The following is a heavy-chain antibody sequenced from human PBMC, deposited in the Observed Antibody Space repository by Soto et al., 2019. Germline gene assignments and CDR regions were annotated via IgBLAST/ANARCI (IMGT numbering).Heavy chain of an antibody. D-gene: IGHD1-26*01. CDR3: ARAPKPLGPWEDDY. J-gene: IGHJ4*02. CDR1: GGSFSGYY. V-gene: IGHV4-34*01. CDR2: INHSGST. Sequence: SETLSLTCAVYGGSFSGYYRSWIRQPPGKGLEWIGEINHSGSTNYNPSLKSRVTISVDTSKNQFSLKLSSVTAADTAVYYCARAPKPLGPWEDDYWGQGTLVTVSS.